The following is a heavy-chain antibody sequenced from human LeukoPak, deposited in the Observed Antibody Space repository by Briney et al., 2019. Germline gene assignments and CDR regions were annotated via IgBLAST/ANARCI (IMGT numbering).Heavy chain of an antibody. CDR3: ATNPKQQLIWFAHYYFDY. CDR2: ISGSGGST. D-gene: IGHD6-13*01. CDR1: GFTFSSYA. V-gene: IGHV3-23*01. Sequence: PGGSLRLSCAASGFTFSSYAMSWVRQAPGKGLEWVSAISGSGGSTYYADSVKGRFTISRDNSKNTLYLQMNSLRAEDTAVYYCATNPKQQLIWFAHYYFDYWGQGTLVTVSS. J-gene: IGHJ4*02.